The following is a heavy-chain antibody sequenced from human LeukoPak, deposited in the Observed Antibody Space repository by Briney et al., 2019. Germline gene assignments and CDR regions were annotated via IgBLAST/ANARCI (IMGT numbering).Heavy chain of an antibody. CDR1: GFTFSTYG. D-gene: IGHD3-22*01. V-gene: IGHV3-30*02. Sequence: GGSLRLSCAAPGFTFSTYGMHWVRQAPGKGLEWVAFIQFDESSKNYADSVKGRFTISRDNSKNTVYLQVNSLRAEDTAVYYCAKEDGTVVVSTFGDWGQGTLVTVSS. J-gene: IGHJ4*02. CDR2: IQFDESSK. CDR3: AKEDGTVVVSTFGD.